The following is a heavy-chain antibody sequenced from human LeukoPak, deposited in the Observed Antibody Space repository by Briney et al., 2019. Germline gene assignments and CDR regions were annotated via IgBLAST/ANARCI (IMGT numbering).Heavy chain of an antibody. J-gene: IGHJ4*02. CDR2: ISWNSGSI. CDR3: AKDSRYYYDSSGYCDY. Sequence: GGSLRLSCAASGFTFSTCAMHWVRQAPGKGLEWVSGISWNSGSIGYADSVKGRFTISRDNAKNSLYLQMNSLRAEDTALYYCAKDSRYYYDSSGYCDYWGQGTLVTVSS. V-gene: IGHV3-9*01. D-gene: IGHD3-22*01. CDR1: GFTFSTCA.